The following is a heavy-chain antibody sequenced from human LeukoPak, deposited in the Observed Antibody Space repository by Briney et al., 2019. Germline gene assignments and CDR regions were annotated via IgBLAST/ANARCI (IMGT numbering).Heavy chain of an antibody. D-gene: IGHD1-26*01. Sequence: GESLKISCKGSGYSFTSSWIGWVRQMRGKGLEWMGIIYSGDSSTRYSPSFQGQVTISADKSISTAYLQWSSLKASDTAMYYCAIYSDTYYFDHWGQGTLVTVSS. CDR2: IYSGDSST. J-gene: IGHJ4*02. V-gene: IGHV5-51*01. CDR1: GYSFTSSW. CDR3: AIYSDTYYFDH.